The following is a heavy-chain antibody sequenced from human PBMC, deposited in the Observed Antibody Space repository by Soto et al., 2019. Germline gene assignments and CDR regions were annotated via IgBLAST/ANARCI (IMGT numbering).Heavy chain of an antibody. Sequence: GESLKISCKGSGYSFAGYWITWVRQKPGKGLEWMGRIDPSDSQTCYSPSFRGHVTISVTKSITTVFLQWSSLRASDAAMYYCARQIYDSDTGPNFQYYFDSWGQGTPVTVSS. CDR2: IDPSDSQT. CDR1: GYSFAGYW. V-gene: IGHV5-10-1*01. D-gene: IGHD3-22*01. CDR3: ARQIYDSDTGPNFQYYFDS. J-gene: IGHJ4*02.